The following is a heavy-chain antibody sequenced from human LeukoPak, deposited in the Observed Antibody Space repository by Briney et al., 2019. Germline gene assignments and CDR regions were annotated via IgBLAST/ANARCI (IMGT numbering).Heavy chain of an antibody. V-gene: IGHV4-39*01. CDR2: LYSRGKI. D-gene: IGHD2-21*02. J-gene: IGHJ4*02. CDR1: GGSITSGSYY. Sequence: PSETPSLTCTVSGGSITSGSYYWGWIRQPPEKGLEWIGSLYSRGKIFYNPSLQSRVTISGDTSKYQFSLKLSFITAADTALYYGARLRGGDDDRFDYWGQGTLVTVSS. CDR3: ARLRGGDDDRFDY.